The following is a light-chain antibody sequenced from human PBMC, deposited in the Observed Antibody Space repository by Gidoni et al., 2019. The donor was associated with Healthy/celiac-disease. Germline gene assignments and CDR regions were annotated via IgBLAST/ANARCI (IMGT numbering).Light chain of an antibody. CDR1: QSLLHSNGYNY. Sequence: DIVMTQSPLSLPVTPGEPASISCRSSQSLLHSNGYNYLDWYLQKPGQSPQLLIYLGSNRASGVPDRFSGSGSGTDFTLKISRVEAEDVGVYYCIQALQTGAFGPGTIVDIK. CDR2: LGS. J-gene: IGKJ3*01. V-gene: IGKV2-28*01. CDR3: IQALQTGA.